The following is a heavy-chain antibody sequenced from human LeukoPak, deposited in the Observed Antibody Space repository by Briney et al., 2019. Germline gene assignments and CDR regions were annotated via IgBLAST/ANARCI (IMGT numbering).Heavy chain of an antibody. J-gene: IGHJ6*03. Sequence: PETLSLTRTVSGGSINSYYWSWIRQPAGKGLEWIGRIYTSGSSNYNPSLKSRVTMSVDTSKNQFSLRLTSVTAADTAVYYCARAAYGDYRYYYDYFDFWYKGTTVTVSS. D-gene: IGHD4-17*01. CDR2: IYTSGSS. CDR1: GGSINSYY. CDR3: ARAAYGDYRYYYDYFDF. V-gene: IGHV4-4*07.